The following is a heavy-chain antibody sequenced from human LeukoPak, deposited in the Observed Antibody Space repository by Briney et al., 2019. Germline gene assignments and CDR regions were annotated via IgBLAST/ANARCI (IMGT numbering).Heavy chain of an antibody. CDR2: ISYDGSNK. D-gene: IGHD5-18*01. J-gene: IGHJ6*03. CDR3: ARVSKPGGYSYVYYYYMDV. CDR1: GFTFSSYG. V-gene: IGHV3-30*03. Sequence: GRSLRLSCAASGFTFSSYGMHWVRQAPGKGLEWVAVISYDGSNKYYADSVKGRFTISRDNSKNTLYLQMNSLRAGDTAVYYCARVSKPGGYSYVYYYYMDVWGKGTTVTISS.